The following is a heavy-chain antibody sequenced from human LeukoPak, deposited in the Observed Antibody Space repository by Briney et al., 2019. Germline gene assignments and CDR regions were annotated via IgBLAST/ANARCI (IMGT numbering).Heavy chain of an antibody. J-gene: IGHJ4*02. V-gene: IGHV1-69*13. CDR1: GGTFSSYA. CDR2: IIPIFGTA. Sequence: SVKVSCKASGGTFSSYAISWVRQAPGQGLEWMGGIIPIFGTANYAQKFQGRVTITADESTSTAYTELSSLRSEDTAVYYCARGDYYDSSGYYPLDYWGQGTLVTVSS. CDR3: ARGDYYDSSGYYPLDY. D-gene: IGHD3-22*01.